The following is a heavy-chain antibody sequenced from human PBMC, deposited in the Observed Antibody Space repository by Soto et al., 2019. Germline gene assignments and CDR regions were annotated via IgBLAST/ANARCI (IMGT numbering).Heavy chain of an antibody. CDR3: IGQATISGAPFIY. D-gene: IGHD3-3*01. CDR2: IKSETDGGTT. J-gene: IGHJ4*02. V-gene: IGHV3-15*07. CDR1: GFSFTSAW. Sequence: EVQVVESGGGFVEPGGSLRLSCAASGFSFTSAWLTWVRQAPGKGLEWVGRIKSETDGGTTAFAAPVKDRFTMSRSDAENTVSLQMNSLRTEDTAMYYWIGQATISGAPFIYWGQGILVTVSS.